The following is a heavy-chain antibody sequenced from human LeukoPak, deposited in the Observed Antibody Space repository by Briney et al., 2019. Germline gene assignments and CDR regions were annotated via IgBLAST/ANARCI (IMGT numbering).Heavy chain of an antibody. D-gene: IGHD3-22*01. J-gene: IGHJ1*01. CDR1: GYTFTSYG. CDR3: ARAVYYYDSSGPEYFQH. CDR2: INPSGGST. Sequence: ASVKVSCKASGYTFTSYGISWVRQAPGQGLEWMGIINPSGGSTSYAQKFQGRVTMTRDMSTSTVYMELSSLRSEDTAVYYCARAVYYYDSSGPEYFQHWGQGTLVTVSS. V-gene: IGHV1-46*01.